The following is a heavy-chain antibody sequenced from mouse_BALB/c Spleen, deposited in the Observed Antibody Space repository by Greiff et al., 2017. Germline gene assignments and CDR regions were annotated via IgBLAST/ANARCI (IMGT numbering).Heavy chain of an antibody. V-gene: IGHV1-5*01. CDR1: GYSFTSYW. Sequence: EVQLQQSGAELARPGASVKMSCKASGYSFTSYWMHWVKQRPGQGLEWIGAIYPGNSDTSYNQKFKGKAKLTAVTSASTAYMELSSLTNEDSAVYYCTRKSSYYYAMDYWGQGTSVTVSS. CDR2: IYPGNSDT. CDR3: TRKSSYYYAMDY. D-gene: IGHD1-3*01. J-gene: IGHJ4*01.